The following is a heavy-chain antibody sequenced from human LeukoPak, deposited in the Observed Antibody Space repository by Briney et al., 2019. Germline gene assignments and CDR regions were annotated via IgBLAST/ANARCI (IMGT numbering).Heavy chain of an antibody. CDR3: ASIRYSGYPYIDY. J-gene: IGHJ4*02. Sequence: SETLSLTCTVSGGSISSYYWSWIRQPPGKGLEWIGYIYYSGSTNYNPSLKSRVTISVDTSKNQFSLKLSSVTAADTAVYYCASIRYSGYPYIDYWGQGTLVTVSS. D-gene: IGHD5-12*01. V-gene: IGHV4-59*01. CDR2: IYYSGST. CDR1: GGSISSYY.